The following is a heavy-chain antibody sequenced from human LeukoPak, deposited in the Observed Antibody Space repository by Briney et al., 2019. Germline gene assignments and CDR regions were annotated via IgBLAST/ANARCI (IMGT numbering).Heavy chain of an antibody. CDR2: ISNSGST. D-gene: IGHD2-15*01. Sequence: PSETLSLTCTVSGGSISSHYWTWIRQSPVKGLEWIGDISNSGSTSYNPSLKSRVTISIDTSKNQFSLKLSSVTAADTAVYYCGRDALVGHFSYYYMDVWGKGTTVTVSS. CDR1: GGSISSHY. CDR3: GRDALVGHFSYYYMDV. J-gene: IGHJ6*03. V-gene: IGHV4-59*11.